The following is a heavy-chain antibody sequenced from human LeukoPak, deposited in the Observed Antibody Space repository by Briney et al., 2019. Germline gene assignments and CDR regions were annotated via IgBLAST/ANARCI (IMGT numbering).Heavy chain of an antibody. CDR1: GFTVSHNY. D-gene: IGHD5-24*01. V-gene: IGHV3-53*01. CDR2: ISWNSGSI. CDR3: ARWGSGDGYNYYFDY. J-gene: IGHJ4*02. Sequence: PGGSLRLSCAASGFTVSHNYMSWVRQAPGKGLEWVSGISWNSGSIGYADSVKGRFTISRDNSKNTLYLQMNSLRAEDTAVYYCARWGSGDGYNYYFDYWGQGTLVTVSS.